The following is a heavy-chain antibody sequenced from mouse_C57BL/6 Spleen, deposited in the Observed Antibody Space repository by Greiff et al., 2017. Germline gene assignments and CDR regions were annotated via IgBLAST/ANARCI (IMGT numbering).Heavy chain of an antibody. Sequence: VQLQQSGPELVKPGASVKISCKASGYAFSSSWMNWVKQRPGKGLEWIGRIYPGDGDTNYNGKFKGKATLTADKSSSTAYMQLSSLTSEDSAVYFCAKDGYYDAMDYLGQGTSVTVSS. CDR1: GYAFSSSW. CDR3: AKDGYYDAMDY. D-gene: IGHD2-3*01. J-gene: IGHJ4*01. CDR2: IYPGDGDT. V-gene: IGHV1-82*01.